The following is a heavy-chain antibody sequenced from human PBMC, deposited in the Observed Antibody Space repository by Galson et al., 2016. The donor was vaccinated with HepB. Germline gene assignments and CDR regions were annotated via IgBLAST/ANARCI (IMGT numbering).Heavy chain of an antibody. CDR1: GFTFSSYY. CDR2: INRDESST. J-gene: IGHJ6*02. V-gene: IGHV3-74*01. Sequence: SLRLSCAASGFTFSSYYMHWVRQAPGKGLVWVSRINRDESSTSYADYVKGRFTISRDNAKNTLYLQMNSLGAEDTAVYYCARDPSYYSGMDVWGQGTTVTVSS. CDR3: ARDPSYYSGMDV.